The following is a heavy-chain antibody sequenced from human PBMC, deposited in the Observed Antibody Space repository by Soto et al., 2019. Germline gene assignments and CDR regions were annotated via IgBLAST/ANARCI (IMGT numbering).Heavy chain of an antibody. D-gene: IGHD4-4*01. CDR3: ARYSNYDRGIYYCYGMDV. J-gene: IGHJ6*02. V-gene: IGHV1-69*13. CDR2: IIPIFGTA. CDR1: GGTFSSYA. Sequence: ASVKVSCKASGGTFSSYAISWVRQAPGQGLEWMGGIIPIFGTANYAQKFQGRVTITADESTSTAYMELSSLRSEDTAVYYCARYSNYDRGIYYCYGMDVWGQGTTVTVSS.